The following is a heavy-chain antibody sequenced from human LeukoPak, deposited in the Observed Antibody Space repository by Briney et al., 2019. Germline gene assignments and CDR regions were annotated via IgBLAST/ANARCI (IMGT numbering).Heavy chain of an antibody. V-gene: IGHV3-30*02. J-gene: IGHJ4*02. CDR2: VRYDGSKK. D-gene: IGHD6-19*01. Sequence: GGSLRLSCAASGFTFSTYGMHWVRQAPGKGLEWVAFVRYDGSKKYYTNSVKGRFTISRDNSKNTLYLQMNSLRAEDTAVYYCARIAIAVAGDHFDYWGQGTLVTVSS. CDR3: ARIAIAVAGDHFDY. CDR1: GFTFSTYG.